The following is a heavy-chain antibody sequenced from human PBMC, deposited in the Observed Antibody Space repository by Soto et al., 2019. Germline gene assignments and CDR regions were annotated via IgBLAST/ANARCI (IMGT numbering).Heavy chain of an antibody. J-gene: IGHJ3*02. Sequence: QVQLVESGGGLVQPGGSLGLSCAASGFTFGDYEMSWIRQAAGKGPEWVSFLSRSGNTIYYADSVKGRFSISRDNAENSLYLQMESLRVEDTATYFCARSSGFYEADAFDMWGQGTMVTVSA. CDR1: GFTFGDYE. CDR2: LSRSGNTI. V-gene: IGHV3-11*01. CDR3: ARSSGFYEADAFDM. D-gene: IGHD3-22*01.